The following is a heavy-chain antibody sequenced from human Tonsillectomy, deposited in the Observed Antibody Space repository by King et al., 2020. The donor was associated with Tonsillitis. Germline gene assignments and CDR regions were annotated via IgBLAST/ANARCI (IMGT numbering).Heavy chain of an antibody. V-gene: IGHV4-59*08. CDR3: ARSHISSFNWFDP. CDR2: IYYSGST. J-gene: IGHJ5*02. D-gene: IGHD6-6*01. Sequence: VQLQESGPGLVKPSETLSLTCTASGGSLSNYYWSWIRQPPGKGLEWIGNIYYSGSTNYNPSLKSRVTISLDTSKNQFSLKLSSVTAADTAVYYCARSHISSFNWFDPWGQGTLVTVSS. CDR1: GGSLSNYY.